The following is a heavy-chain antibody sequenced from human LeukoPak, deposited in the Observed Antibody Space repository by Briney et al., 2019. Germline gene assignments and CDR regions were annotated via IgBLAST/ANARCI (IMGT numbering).Heavy chain of an antibody. CDR1: GFTFDDYG. D-gene: IGHD1-26*01. Sequence: PGGSLRLSCAASGFTFDDYGMSWVRQAPGKGLEWVSGINWSGGSTGYADSAKGRFTISRDNAKNSLYLQMNSLRAEDTAVYYCARDPYSGSYGDYYYYYMDVWGKGTTVTISS. CDR3: ARDPYSGSYGDYYYYYMDV. CDR2: INWSGGST. J-gene: IGHJ6*03. V-gene: IGHV3-20*04.